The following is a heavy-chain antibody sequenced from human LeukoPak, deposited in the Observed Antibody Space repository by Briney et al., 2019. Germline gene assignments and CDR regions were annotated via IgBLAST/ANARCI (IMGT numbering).Heavy chain of an antibody. CDR1: GGSISSYY. V-gene: IGHV4-59*12. J-gene: IGHJ5*02. CDR3: ARDQDGSGSYYNHNWFDP. Sequence: PSETLSLTCTVSGGSISSYYWSWIRQPPGKGLEWIGYIYYSGSTNYNPSLKSRVTISVDTSKNQFSLKLSSVTAADTAVYYRARDQDGSGSYYNHNWFDPWGQGTLVTVSS. CDR2: IYYSGST. D-gene: IGHD3-10*01.